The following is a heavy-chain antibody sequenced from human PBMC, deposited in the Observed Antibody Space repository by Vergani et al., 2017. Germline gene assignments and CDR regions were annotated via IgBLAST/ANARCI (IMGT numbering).Heavy chain of an antibody. CDR2: INAGNGNT. J-gene: IGHJ4*02. V-gene: IGHV1-3*01. CDR1: GYTFTSYA. D-gene: IGHD5-18*01. CDR3: ARNFYSYGFHLPRY. Sequence: QVQLVQSGAEVKKPGASVKVSCTASGYTFTSYAMHWVRQAPGQRLEWMGWINAGNGNTKYSQKFQGRVTITRDTSASTAYMELSSLRSEDTAVYYCARNFYSYGFHLPRYWGQGTLVTVSS.